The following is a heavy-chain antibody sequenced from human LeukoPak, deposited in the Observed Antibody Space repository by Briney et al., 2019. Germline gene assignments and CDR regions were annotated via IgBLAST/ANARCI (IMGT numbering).Heavy chain of an antibody. J-gene: IGHJ4*02. D-gene: IGHD2-15*01. CDR1: GGSFSGYY. V-gene: IGHV4-34*01. CDR2: INHSGST. Sequence: PSETLSLTCAVYGGSFSGYYWSWIRQPPGKGLEWIGEINHSGSTNYNPSLKSRVTISVDTSKNQFSLKLSSVTAADTAVYYCARGWGCSGGSCYFIDYWGQGTLVTVSS. CDR3: ARGWGCSGGSCYFIDY.